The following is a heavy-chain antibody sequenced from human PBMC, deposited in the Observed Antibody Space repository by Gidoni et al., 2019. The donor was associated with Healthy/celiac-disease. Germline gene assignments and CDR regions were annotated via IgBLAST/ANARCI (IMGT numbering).Heavy chain of an antibody. CDR2: IYYSGRT. V-gene: IGHV4-39*01. Sequence: QLQLQESGPGLVQPSETLSLTCTVSGGSISSRSDYWGWIRQPPGKGLEWIGSIYYSGRTYYNPSLKSRVTISVDTSKNQFSLKLSCVTAADTAVYYCARLTVPVRGVYYFDYWGQGTMVTVSS. CDR1: GGSISSRSDY. D-gene: IGHD2-8*01. J-gene: IGHJ4*02. CDR3: ARLTVPVRGVYYFDY.